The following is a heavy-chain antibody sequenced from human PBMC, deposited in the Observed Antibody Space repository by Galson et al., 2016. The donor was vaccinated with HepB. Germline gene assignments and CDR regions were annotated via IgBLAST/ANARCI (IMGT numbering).Heavy chain of an antibody. D-gene: IGHD2-15*01. J-gene: IGHJ5*02. CDR1: GFKLSHYG. Sequence: SLRLSCAVSGFKLSHYGMHWVRQAPGKGLEWVAVLSYDEKNKHYADSVKGRFTISRDRSKNTLFLQMDSLRYDDTAMYYGAKPGGGNWFDPWGRGTLVTVSS. V-gene: IGHV3-30*18. CDR2: LSYDEKNK. CDR3: AKPGGGNWFDP.